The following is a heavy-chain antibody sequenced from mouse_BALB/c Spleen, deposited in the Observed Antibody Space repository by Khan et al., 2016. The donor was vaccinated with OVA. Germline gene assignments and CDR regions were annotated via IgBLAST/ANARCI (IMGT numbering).Heavy chain of an antibody. J-gene: IGHJ2*01. CDR2: ITPTSGYT. Sequence: QVQLKESGAELAKPGASVKMSCKASGYTFTSYWMHWIKQRPGQGLEWIGYITPTSGYTDYNQKFKDTATLTADKSSSTAYMQLNSLTSDDSAVYYCARDRIDYWGQGTTLTVSS. CDR3: ARDRIDY. V-gene: IGHV1-7*01. CDR1: GYTFTSYW.